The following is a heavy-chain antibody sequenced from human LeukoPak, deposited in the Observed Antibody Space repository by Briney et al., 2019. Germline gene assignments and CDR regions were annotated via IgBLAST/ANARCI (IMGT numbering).Heavy chain of an antibody. D-gene: IGHD1-1*01. CDR3: ARDHNYAFDN. Sequence: GGSLRLSCTASGFPFIEYSMNWVRQAPGKGLEWISYIGIDSGNTKYADSVRGRFTISADKAKNSLYLQMNSLRAEDTAVYYCARDHNYAFDNWGQGTLVSVAS. CDR1: GFPFIEYS. CDR2: IGIDSGNT. J-gene: IGHJ4*02. V-gene: IGHV3-48*01.